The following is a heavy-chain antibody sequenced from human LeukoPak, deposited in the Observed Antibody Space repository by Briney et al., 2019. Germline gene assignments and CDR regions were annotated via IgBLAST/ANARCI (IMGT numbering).Heavy chain of an antibody. CDR1: GFTFSSYA. J-gene: IGHJ4*02. CDR2: ISGSGGST. V-gene: IGHV3-23*01. CDR3: AKTPGIAAAGTDYFDY. D-gene: IGHD6-13*01. Sequence: GGSLRLSCAASGFTFSSYAMSWVRQAPGKGLEWVSAISGSGGSTYYADSVKGRLTISRDNSKNTLYLQMNSLRAEDTAVYHCAKTPGIAAAGTDYFDYWGQGTLVTVSS.